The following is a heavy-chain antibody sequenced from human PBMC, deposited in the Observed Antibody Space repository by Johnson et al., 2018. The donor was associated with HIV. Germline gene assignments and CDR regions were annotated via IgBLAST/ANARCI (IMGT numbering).Heavy chain of an antibody. V-gene: IGHV3-20*04. CDR2: INWNGGST. D-gene: IGHD4-17*01. CDR3: ARVRPNPTVTTRGAAFDI. J-gene: IGHJ3*02. CDR1: GFTFDDYG. Sequence: VQLVESGGGVVRPGGSLRLSCAASGFTFDDYGMSWVRQAPGKGLEWVSGINWNGGSTGYADSVKGRFTISRDNAKNSLYLQMNSLRAGDTAVYYCARVRPNPTVTTRGAAFDIWGQGTMVTVSS.